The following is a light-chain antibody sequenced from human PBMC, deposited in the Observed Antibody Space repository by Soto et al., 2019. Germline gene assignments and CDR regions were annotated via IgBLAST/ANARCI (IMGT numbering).Light chain of an antibody. CDR2: DAS. Sequence: GDRGTITCRASQTISNWLAWYQQKPGKAPKLLIYDASTLESGVPSRFSGSGSGTDFTLTISSLQPEDFATYYCQQLNSYPLITFGQGTRLEIK. J-gene: IGKJ5*01. CDR1: QTISNW. V-gene: IGKV1-5*01. CDR3: QQLNSYPLIT.